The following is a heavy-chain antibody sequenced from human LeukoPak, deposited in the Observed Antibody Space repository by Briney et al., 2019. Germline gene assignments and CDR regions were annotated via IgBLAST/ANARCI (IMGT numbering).Heavy chain of an antibody. V-gene: IGHV3-23*01. CDR3: ARGEGLFDY. J-gene: IGHJ4*02. CDR2: ISGGGNST. CDR1: GXTFSSYA. Sequence: GESLRLSCAASGXTFSSYAMSWVRQAPGKGLEWVSGISGGGNSTYYADSVKGRFTISRDNSKNTLYLQMNSLRAEDTAVYYCARGEGLFDYWGQGTLVTVSS.